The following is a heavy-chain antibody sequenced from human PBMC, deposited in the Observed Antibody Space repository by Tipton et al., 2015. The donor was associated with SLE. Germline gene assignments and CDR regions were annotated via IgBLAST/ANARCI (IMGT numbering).Heavy chain of an antibody. D-gene: IGHD2-15*01. J-gene: IGHJ4*01. CDR2: VSYSGNS. V-gene: IGHV4-59*01. CDR1: GGSISSYY. Sequence: TLSLTCKVSGGSISSYYWRWIRQPPGKGLEWIGYVSYSGNSNHNPSLKSRVTISIDTSKNQLSLKLTSVTAADTAVYYCARGSVVADDYWGQGTLVTVSS. CDR3: ARGSVVADDY.